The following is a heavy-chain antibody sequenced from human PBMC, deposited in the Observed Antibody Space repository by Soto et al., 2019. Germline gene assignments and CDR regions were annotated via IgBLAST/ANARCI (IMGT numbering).Heavy chain of an antibody. J-gene: IGHJ4*02. Sequence: SETLSLTCTVSGGSVSSGSYYWGWLRQPPGKGLEWIGSIYYSGSTYNNPSLKSRVSMSVDTSKNQFSLKLRSVTAADTALYYCARQRTSVVTQAYFDSWGQGSLVTFSS. V-gene: IGHV4-39*01. CDR3: ARQRTSVVTQAYFDS. CDR1: GGSVSSGSYY. D-gene: IGHD2-21*02. CDR2: IYYSGST.